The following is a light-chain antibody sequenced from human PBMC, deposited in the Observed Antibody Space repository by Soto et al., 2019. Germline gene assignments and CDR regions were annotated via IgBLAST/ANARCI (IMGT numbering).Light chain of an antibody. V-gene: IGKV1-27*01. CDR2: AAS. CDR3: QKYNSAPRT. Sequence: DIQMTQSPSSLAASVGDRVTITCRASQGIIDYLAWYQQKPGRAPKLLIYAASTLHSGVPSRFSGSGAVTDFTLTISSLQPEDVATYYCQKYNSAPRTFGQGTKVEIK. CDR1: QGIIDY. J-gene: IGKJ1*01.